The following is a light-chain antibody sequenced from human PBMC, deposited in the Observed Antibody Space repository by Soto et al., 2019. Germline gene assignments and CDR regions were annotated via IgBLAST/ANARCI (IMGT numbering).Light chain of an antibody. V-gene: IGKV3-20*01. CDR3: QQYNSWPLIT. CDR2: GTS. J-gene: IGKJ5*01. CDR1: ERIYSAY. Sequence: EVVLTQSPGTLSLYRGERATLSCRASERIYSAYLGWYQQKPGQAPRLLIYGTSSRATGIPDRFSGSGSGTDFTLTITNFEPEDFAVYYCQQYNSWPLITFGPGTRLEIK.